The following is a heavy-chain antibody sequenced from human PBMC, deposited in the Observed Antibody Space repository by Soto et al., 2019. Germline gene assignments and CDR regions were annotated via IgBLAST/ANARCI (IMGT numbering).Heavy chain of an antibody. Sequence: KPSETLSLTCAVYGGSFSGYYWSWIRQPPGKGLEWIGEINHSGSTNYNPSLKSRVTISVDTSKNQFSLKLSSVTAADTAVYYCARRQGRILTGYYKIKHFDYWGQGTLVTVS. CDR2: INHSGST. V-gene: IGHV4-34*01. J-gene: IGHJ4*02. CDR3: ARRQGRILTGYYKIKHFDY. CDR1: GGSFSGYY. D-gene: IGHD3-9*01.